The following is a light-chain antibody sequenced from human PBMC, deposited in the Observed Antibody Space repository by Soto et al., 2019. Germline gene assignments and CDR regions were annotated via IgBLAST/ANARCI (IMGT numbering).Light chain of an antibody. J-gene: IGKJ1*01. V-gene: IGKV1-5*03. CDR1: QTISSW. CDR2: KAS. CDR3: QQYNNYPWT. Sequence: EIQMTQSPSTLSASVIDRFTITCLASQTISSWLAWFQQRPGRAPKFLIYKASSLKNGVPLRFSGSGSGTQFTLTNSSLQADDFATYYCQQYNNYPWTFGQGTKVDIK.